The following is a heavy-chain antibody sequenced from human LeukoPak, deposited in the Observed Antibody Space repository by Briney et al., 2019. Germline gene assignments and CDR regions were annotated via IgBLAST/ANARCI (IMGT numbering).Heavy chain of an antibody. CDR1: GGTFSSHA. D-gene: IGHD1-26*01. CDR2: IIPIFGTA. Sequence: SVKVSCKASGGTFSSHAISWVRQAPGQGLEWMGGIIPIFGTANYAQKFQGRVTITADESTSTAYMELSSLRSEDTAAYYCARSVSGSYSDYYYYMDVWGKGTTVTVSS. CDR3: ARSVSGSYSDYYYYMDV. J-gene: IGHJ6*03. V-gene: IGHV1-69*01.